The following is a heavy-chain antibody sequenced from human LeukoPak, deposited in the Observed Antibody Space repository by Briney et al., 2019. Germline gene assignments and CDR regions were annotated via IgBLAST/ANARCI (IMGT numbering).Heavy chain of an antibody. CDR3: AKDSSSWLFDY. CDR1: GFTFSSYE. V-gene: IGHV3-30*18. J-gene: IGHJ4*02. CDR2: ISYDGSNK. Sequence: GGSLRLSCAASGFTFSSYEMNWVRQAPGKGLEWVAVISYDGSNKYYADSVKGRFTISRDNSKNTLYLQMNSLRAEDTAAYYCAKDSSSWLFDYWGQGTLVTVSS. D-gene: IGHD6-13*01.